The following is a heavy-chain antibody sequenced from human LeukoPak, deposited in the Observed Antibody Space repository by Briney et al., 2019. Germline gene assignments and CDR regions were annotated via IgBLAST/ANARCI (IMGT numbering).Heavy chain of an antibody. V-gene: IGHV4-59*01. D-gene: IGHD6-6*01. CDR1: AASISNYY. Sequence: SETLSLTCTVSAASISNYYWSWIRLSPGKGLEWIGYIYYSGTTNYNPSLKSRVTISKDPSKNQISLKLTSVTHADTAVYYCARGSNWFDPRGQGILVTVSS. J-gene: IGHJ5*02. CDR3: ARGSNWFDP. CDR2: IYYSGTT.